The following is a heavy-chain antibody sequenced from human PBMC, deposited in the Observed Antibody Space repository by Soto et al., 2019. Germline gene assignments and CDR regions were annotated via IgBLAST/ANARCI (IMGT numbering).Heavy chain of an antibody. CDR2: IKAGNGNQ. Sequence: ASVKVCCKPSGYTFTSYAMHCVRQLLGQGLAWMGWIKAGNGNQKHTQEFQGRVTITSDTSANTAYMELSSLRSEDTAVYYCARGYVDYPLVDRFDPWGQGTLVTVSS. CDR1: GYTFTSYA. J-gene: IGHJ5*02. D-gene: IGHD4-17*01. CDR3: ARGYVDYPLVDRFDP. V-gene: IGHV1-3*01.